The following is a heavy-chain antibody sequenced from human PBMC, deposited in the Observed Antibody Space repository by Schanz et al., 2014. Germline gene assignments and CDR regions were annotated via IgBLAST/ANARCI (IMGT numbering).Heavy chain of an antibody. D-gene: IGHD3-10*01. V-gene: IGHV4-39*01. J-gene: IGHJ5*02. Sequence: QLQLQESGPGLVKPSETLSLTCTVSGGSISSSSYFWGWIRQPPGKGLEWIGSIYNSGSTYYNPSRKGRVPIPVDTSKNHFSLKLSSETAADTAVYYCGRHPHYYGSGSGFDPWGQGTLVTVSS. CDR3: GRHPHYYGSGSGFDP. CDR1: GGSISSSSYF. CDR2: IYNSGST.